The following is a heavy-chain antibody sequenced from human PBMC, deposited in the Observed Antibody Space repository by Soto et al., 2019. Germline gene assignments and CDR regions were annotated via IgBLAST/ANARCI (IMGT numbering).Heavy chain of an antibody. CDR2: IIPIFGTA. J-gene: IGHJ6*02. V-gene: IGHV1-69*01. Sequence: QVQLVQSGAEVKKPLSSVNVSCKSSGGTFSSYAISWVRQAPGQGLEWMGGIIPIFGTANYAQKFQGRVTITADESTSTAYMELSSLRSEDTAVYYCARVDATVYYYYYGMDVWGQGTTVTVSS. CDR1: GGTFSSYA. D-gene: IGHD2-2*03. CDR3: ARVDATVYYYYYGMDV.